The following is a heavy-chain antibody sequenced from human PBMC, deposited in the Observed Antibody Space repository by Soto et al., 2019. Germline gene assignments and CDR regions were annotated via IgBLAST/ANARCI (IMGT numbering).Heavy chain of an antibody. D-gene: IGHD3-10*01. CDR1: GGSFSGYY. J-gene: IGHJ6*02. Sequence: SETLSLTCGVYGGSFSGYYWSWIRQPPGKGLEWIGEVNHSGSTNYNPSLKSRVTISVDTSKNQFSLKLSSVTAADTAVYYCARSEPSMVRGPNYYGMDVWGQGTTVTVS. CDR2: VNHSGST. CDR3: ARSEPSMVRGPNYYGMDV. V-gene: IGHV4-34*01.